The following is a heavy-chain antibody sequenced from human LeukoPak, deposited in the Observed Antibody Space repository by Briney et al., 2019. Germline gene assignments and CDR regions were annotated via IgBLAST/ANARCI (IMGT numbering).Heavy chain of an antibody. CDR1: GFTFNSYS. CDR2: ISSSSVTI. CDR3: ARGDSSGYHCYFDS. V-gene: IGHV3-48*02. D-gene: IGHD3-22*01. J-gene: IGHJ4*02. Sequence: GGSLRLSCVASGFTFNSYSMNWVRQAPGKGLEWVSYISSSSVTIYYADSVKGRFTISRDNAENSLYLQMNSLRDEDTAVYYCARGDSSGYHCYFDSWGQGTLVTVSS.